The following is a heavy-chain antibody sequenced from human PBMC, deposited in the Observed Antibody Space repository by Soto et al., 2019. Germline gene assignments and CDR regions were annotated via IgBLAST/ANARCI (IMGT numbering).Heavy chain of an antibody. Sequence: QVQLVQSGAEVKKPGSSVKVSCKDSGGTFSSYAISWVRQAPGQGLEWMGGIIPIFGTANYAQKFQGRVTITADKSTSTAYMELSSLRSEDTAVYYCARRGYCSGGSCYGWFDPWGQGTLVTVSS. CDR2: IIPIFGTA. CDR3: ARRGYCSGGSCYGWFDP. D-gene: IGHD2-15*01. V-gene: IGHV1-69*06. CDR1: GGTFSSYA. J-gene: IGHJ5*02.